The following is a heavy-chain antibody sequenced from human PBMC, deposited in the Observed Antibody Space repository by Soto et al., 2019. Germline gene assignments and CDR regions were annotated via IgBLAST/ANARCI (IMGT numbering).Heavy chain of an antibody. V-gene: IGHV3-30*18. CDR3: AKDTQRKDFWSGYYDY. Sequence: GGSLRLSCAATGFTFSSYGMHWVRQAPGKGLEWVAVISYDGSNKYYADSVKGRFTISRDNSKNTLYLQMNSLRAEDTAVYYCAKDTQRKDFWSGYYDYWGQGT. J-gene: IGHJ4*02. CDR1: GFTFSSYG. D-gene: IGHD3-3*01. CDR2: ISYDGSNK.